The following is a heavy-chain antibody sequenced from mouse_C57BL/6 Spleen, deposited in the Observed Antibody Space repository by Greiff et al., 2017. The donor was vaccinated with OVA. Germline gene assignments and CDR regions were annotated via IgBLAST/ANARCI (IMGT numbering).Heavy chain of an antibody. CDR3: AREGGSSGYFYAMDY. Sequence: QVHVKQPGAELVKPGASVKLSCKASGYTFTSYWMHWVKQRPGRGLEWIGRIDPNSGGTKYNEKFKSKATLTVDKPSSTAYMQLSGLTSEDSAVYYCAREGGSSGYFYAMDYWGQGTSVTVSS. CDR1: GYTFTSYW. V-gene: IGHV1-72*01. D-gene: IGHD3-2*02. CDR2: IDPNSGGT. J-gene: IGHJ4*01.